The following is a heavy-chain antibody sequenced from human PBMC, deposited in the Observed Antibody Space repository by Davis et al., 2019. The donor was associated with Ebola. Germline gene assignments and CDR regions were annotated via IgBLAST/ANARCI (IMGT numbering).Heavy chain of an antibody. J-gene: IGHJ6*03. Sequence: GASLNISCVASGFIFRCFSMNWVRQAPGKGLEWISYISHSNDNTYYANSVKGRFTMSRDYARNSVSLQMNSLRAEDTAVYYCTSDLLPWGTGYYYQSMDVWGKGTTVTVSS. CDR3: TSDLLPWGTGYYYQSMDV. D-gene: IGHD7-27*01. V-gene: IGHV3-48*01. CDR2: ISHSNDNT. CDR1: GFIFRCFS.